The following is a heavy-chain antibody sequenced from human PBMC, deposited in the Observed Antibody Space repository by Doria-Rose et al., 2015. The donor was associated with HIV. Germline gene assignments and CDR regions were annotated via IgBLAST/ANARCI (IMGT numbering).Heavy chain of an antibody. CDR2: IRWDSGAE. Sequence: VQLVQSGGGLVQPGRSLRLSCVGSGFSFESYAMHWVRLAPGNGLEWVAGIRWDSGAEGNADSVEDRFTISRDNAKKSVYLEMRSLRPEDTAFYYCAKAPIIGPKYYFYMDVWGKGTSVTVSS. D-gene: IGHD3-3*01. J-gene: IGHJ6*03. V-gene: IGHV3-9*01. CDR1: GFSFESYA. CDR3: AKAPIIGPKYYFYMDV.